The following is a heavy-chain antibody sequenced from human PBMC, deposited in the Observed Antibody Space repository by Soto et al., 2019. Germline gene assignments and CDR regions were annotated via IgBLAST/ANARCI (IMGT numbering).Heavy chain of an antibody. V-gene: IGHV1-46*03. D-gene: IGHD3-3*01. CDR1: GYTFTSYY. CDR2: INPSGGST. Sequence: EASVKVSCKASGYTFTSYYMHWVRQAPGQGLEWMGIINPSGGSTSYAQKFQGRVTMTRDTSTSTVYMELSSLRSEDTAVYYCARDLWNYDFWSGYSPHWFDPWGQGTLVTVSS. CDR3: ARDLWNYDFWSGYSPHWFDP. J-gene: IGHJ5*02.